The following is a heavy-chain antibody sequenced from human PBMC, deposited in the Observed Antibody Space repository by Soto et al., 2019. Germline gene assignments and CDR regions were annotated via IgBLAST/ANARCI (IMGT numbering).Heavy chain of an antibody. D-gene: IGHD2-2*01. CDR2: IYHSGST. J-gene: IGHJ5*02. CDR1: GGSISSGGYS. V-gene: IGHV4-30-2*01. CDR3: ARLAHCSSTSCYGNWFDP. Sequence: SETLSLTCAVSGGSISSGGYSWSWIRQPPGKGLEWIGYIYHSGSTYYNPSLKSRVTISVDRSKNQFSLKLSSVTAADTAVYYCARLAHCSSTSCYGNWFDPWGQGTLVTVSS.